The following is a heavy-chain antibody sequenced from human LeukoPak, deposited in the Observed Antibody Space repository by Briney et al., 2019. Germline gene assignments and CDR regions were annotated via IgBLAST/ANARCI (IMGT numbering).Heavy chain of an antibody. CDR1: GFTFSSYA. J-gene: IGHJ6*03. D-gene: IGHD3-10*01. V-gene: IGHV3-23*01. CDR2: ISGSGGST. CDR3: AKGAYYGSGRESYYYYIDV. Sequence: PGGSLRLSCAASGFTFSSYAMSWVRQARGEGLEWVSAISGSGGSTYYADSVKGRFTISRDNSKNTLYLQMNSLRAEDTAVYYCAKGAYYGSGRESYYYYIDVWGRGTTVTISS.